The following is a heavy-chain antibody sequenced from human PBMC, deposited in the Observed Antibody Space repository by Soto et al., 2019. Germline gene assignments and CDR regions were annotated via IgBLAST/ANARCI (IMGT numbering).Heavy chain of an antibody. CDR2: IYRDENT. Sequence: QEQLQESGPGLVKPSGTLSLTCAVSGDSISSSYWWSWVRQPPGKGLEWIGEIYRDENTNYNWSLRSRVTISADKSKNQFSLNLSSVTAADTAMYYCAGRESSGGPNWGQGTMVTVSS. CDR3: AGRESSGGPN. V-gene: IGHV4-4*02. D-gene: IGHD2-15*01. CDR1: GDSISSSYW. J-gene: IGHJ3*01.